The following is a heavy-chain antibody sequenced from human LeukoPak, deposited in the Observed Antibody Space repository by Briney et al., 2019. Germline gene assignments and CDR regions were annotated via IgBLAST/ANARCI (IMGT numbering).Heavy chain of an antibody. D-gene: IGHD2-2*01. J-gene: IGHJ4*02. Sequence: GGSLRLSCAASGFTFSTYSMNWVRQAPGKGLEWVSSISRNSRYIYYADSMRGRFTISRDNAKNSLYLQMNSLRAEGTAVYYCAKDRVRYCSSRTCEYFEYWGQGTLVTVSS. V-gene: IGHV3-21*04. CDR1: GFTFSTYS. CDR3: AKDRVRYCSSRTCEYFEY. CDR2: ISRNSRYI.